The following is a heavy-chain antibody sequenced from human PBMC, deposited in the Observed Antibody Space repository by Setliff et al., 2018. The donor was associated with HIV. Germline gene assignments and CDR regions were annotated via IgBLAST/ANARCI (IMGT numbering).Heavy chain of an antibody. Sequence: SETLSLTCTVSGGSISSHYWSWIRQPPGKGLEWIGSIYYSGSTNYNPSLKSRVTISVDTSKNQFSLKLSSVTAADTAVYYCTLTSRLDGYFNPWGQGTLVTVSS. J-gene: IGHJ5*02. V-gene: IGHV4-59*11. CDR2: IYYSGST. CDR1: GGSISSHY. D-gene: IGHD5-12*01. CDR3: TLTSRLDGYFNP.